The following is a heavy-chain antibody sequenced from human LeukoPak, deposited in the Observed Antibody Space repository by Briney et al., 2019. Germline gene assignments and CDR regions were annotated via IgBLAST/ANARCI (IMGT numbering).Heavy chain of an antibody. Sequence: SETLSLTCTVSGGSISSYYWSWIRQPPGKGPEWIGYIYYSGSTNYNPSLKSRVTISVDTSKNQFSLKLSSVTAADTAVYYCARGRLDGWFDPWGQGTLVTVSS. CDR3: ARGRLDGWFDP. D-gene: IGHD2-2*03. V-gene: IGHV4-59*01. CDR1: GGSISSYY. CDR2: IYYSGST. J-gene: IGHJ5*02.